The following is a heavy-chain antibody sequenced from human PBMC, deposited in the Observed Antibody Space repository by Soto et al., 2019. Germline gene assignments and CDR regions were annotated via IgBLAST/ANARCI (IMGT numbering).Heavy chain of an antibody. D-gene: IGHD2-21*02. V-gene: IGHV3-33*01. CDR2: IWYDGITK. J-gene: IGHJ4*02. CDR3: VRYGSGGDWRYFDY. Sequence: QVQLVESGGGVVQHGTSLRLSCAASGFTFSSYGMHWVRQAPGKGLEWVAVIWYDGITKYYGDSVKGRFTISRDNSKYTVYLQMNSLRVEDTAVYYCVRYGSGGDWRYFDYWGQGTLVTISS. CDR1: GFTFSSYG.